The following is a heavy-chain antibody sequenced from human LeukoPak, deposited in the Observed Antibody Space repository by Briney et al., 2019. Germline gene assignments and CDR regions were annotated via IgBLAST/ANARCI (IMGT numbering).Heavy chain of an antibody. V-gene: IGHV3-33*01. CDR3: ARDPGNSSGYYFDY. CDR2: IWYDGSNK. CDR1: GFTFSSYG. D-gene: IGHD3-22*01. Sequence: GRSLRLSCAASGFTFSSYGMHWVRQAPGKGLEWVAVIWYDGSNKDYADSVKGRFTISRDNSKNTLYLRMNSLRAEDTAVYYCARDPGNSSGYYFDYWGQGTLVTVSS. J-gene: IGHJ4*02.